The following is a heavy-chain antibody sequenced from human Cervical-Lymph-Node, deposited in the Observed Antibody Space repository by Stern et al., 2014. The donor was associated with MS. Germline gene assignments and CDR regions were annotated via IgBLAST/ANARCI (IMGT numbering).Heavy chain of an antibody. Sequence: VQLVESGADVKKPGSSVRVSCKASGGISWLRQAPGHGLEWMGGIIPFAGTGTVSYATNFQDRLTVSADTSTNKTCMELGGLRFDERAVYYCARGAGDNWFDPWGQGTLVSVSS. V-gene: IGHV1-69*06. J-gene: IGHJ5*02. D-gene: IGHD3-10*01. CDR1: GG. CDR3: ARGAGDNWFDP. CDR2: IIPFAGTGTV.